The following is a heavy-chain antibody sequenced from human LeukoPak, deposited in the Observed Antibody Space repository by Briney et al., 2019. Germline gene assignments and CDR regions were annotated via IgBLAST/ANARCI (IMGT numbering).Heavy chain of an antibody. Sequence: PSETLSLTCAVYGGSFSGYYWSWIRQPPGKGLEWIGEINHSGSTNYNPSLKSRVTISVDTSKNQFSLKLRSVTAADTAVYYCARRPDIVVVPVARRRNYYYYMDVWGKGTTVTVSS. D-gene: IGHD2-2*01. CDR3: ARRPDIVVVPVARRRNYYYYMDV. V-gene: IGHV4-34*01. CDR2: INHSGST. J-gene: IGHJ6*03. CDR1: GGSFSGYY.